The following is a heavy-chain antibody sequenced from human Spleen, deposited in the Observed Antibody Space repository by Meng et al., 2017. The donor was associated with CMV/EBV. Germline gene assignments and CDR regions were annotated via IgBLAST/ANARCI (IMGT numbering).Heavy chain of an antibody. Sequence: GESLKISCAASGFTFSSYSMNWVRQAPGKGLEWVSYISSSSSTIYYADSVKGRFTISRDNAKNSLYLQMNSLRAEDTAVYYCAREGTGTTGEYYFDYWGQGTLVTVSS. J-gene: IGHJ4*02. CDR2: ISSSSSTI. V-gene: IGHV3-48*04. D-gene: IGHD1-1*01. CDR1: GFTFSSYS. CDR3: AREGTGTTGEYYFDY.